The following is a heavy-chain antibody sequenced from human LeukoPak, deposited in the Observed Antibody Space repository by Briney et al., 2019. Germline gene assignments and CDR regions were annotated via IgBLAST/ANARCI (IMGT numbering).Heavy chain of an antibody. Sequence: GGSLRLSCAASGFTFSNYWMIWVRQAPGKGLEWVASIKQDGHEKYSVDSVKGRFSLSRDNAKKTLYLQMNSLSAEDTAVYYCARVGSGTAHPFDIWGQGTMVSVS. CDR1: GFTFSNYW. CDR3: ARVGSGTAHPFDI. J-gene: IGHJ3*02. CDR2: IKQDGHEK. D-gene: IGHD3-10*01. V-gene: IGHV3-7*02.